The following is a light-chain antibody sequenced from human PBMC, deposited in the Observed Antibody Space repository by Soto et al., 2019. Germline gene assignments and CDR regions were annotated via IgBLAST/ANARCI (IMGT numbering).Light chain of an antibody. J-gene: IGLJ1*01. Sequence: QSARTHPPSASGSPGQSVSISCSGTSSDVGGYNYVSWYQQHPGKAPNLMIYEVNKRPSGVPDRFSGSKSGNTASLTVSGLPAEDEADYYCSSYAGSSNVFGTGTKVT. CDR2: EVN. CDR3: SSYAGSSNV. V-gene: IGLV2-8*01. CDR1: SSDVGGYNY.